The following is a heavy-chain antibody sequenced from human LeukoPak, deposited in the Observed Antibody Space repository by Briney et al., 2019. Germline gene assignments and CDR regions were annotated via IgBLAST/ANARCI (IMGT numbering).Heavy chain of an antibody. V-gene: IGHV1-69*05. D-gene: IGHD6-19*01. J-gene: IGHJ5*02. CDR2: IIPIFGTA. Sequence: SVKVSCKASGGTFSSYAISWVRQAPGQGLEWMGRIIPIFGTANYAQKFQGRVTITTDGSTSTAYMELSSLRSEDTAVYYCARTLMGSSGWYDHWGQGTLVTVSS. CDR1: GGTFSSYA. CDR3: ARTLMGSSGWYDH.